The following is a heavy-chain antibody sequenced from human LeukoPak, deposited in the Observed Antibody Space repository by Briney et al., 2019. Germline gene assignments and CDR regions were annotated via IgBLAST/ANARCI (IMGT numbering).Heavy chain of an antibody. CDR2: ISWDGGST. J-gene: IGHJ6*02. Sequence: PGGSLRLSCAASGFTFYDYTMHWVRQAPGKGLEWVSLISWDGGSTYYADSVKGRFTISRDNSKNSLYLQMNSLRTEDTALYYCAKDTIFGYYGMDVWGQGTTVTVSS. V-gene: IGHV3-43*01. CDR1: GFTFYDYT. D-gene: IGHD3-3*01. CDR3: AKDTIFGYYGMDV.